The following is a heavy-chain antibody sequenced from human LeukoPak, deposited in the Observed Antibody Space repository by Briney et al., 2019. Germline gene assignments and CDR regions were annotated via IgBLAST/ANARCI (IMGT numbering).Heavy chain of an antibody. J-gene: IGHJ4*02. CDR3: VVLGVIIG. CDR2: ISGSGGST. D-gene: IGHD3-3*01. V-gene: IGHV3-23*01. Sequence: GGSLRLSCAASGFTFSNAWMSWVRQAPGKGLEWVSAISGSGGSTYYADSVKGRFTISRDNSKNTLYLQMNSLRAEDTAVYYCVVLGVIIGWGQGILVTVSS. CDR1: GFTFSNAW.